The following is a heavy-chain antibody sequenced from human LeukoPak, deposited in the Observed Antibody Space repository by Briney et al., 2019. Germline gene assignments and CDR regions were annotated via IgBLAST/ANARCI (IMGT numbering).Heavy chain of an antibody. D-gene: IGHD2/OR15-2a*01. CDR1: GYTFTSYD. V-gene: IGHV1-69*13. CDR2: IIPIFGTA. Sequence: SVKVSCKASGYTFTSYDINWVRQAPGQGLEWMGGIIPIFGTANYAQKFQGGVTITADESTSTAYMELSSLRSEDTAVYYCARSLSANWFDPWGQGTLVTVSS. CDR3: ARSLSANWFDP. J-gene: IGHJ5*02.